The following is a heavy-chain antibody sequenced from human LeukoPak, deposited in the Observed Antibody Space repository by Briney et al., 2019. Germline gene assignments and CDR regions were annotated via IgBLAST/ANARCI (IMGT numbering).Heavy chain of an antibody. CDR1: GFTFTSYA. J-gene: IGHJ4*02. V-gene: IGHV3-23*01. CDR2: ISDGGGST. D-gene: IGHD4-17*01. Sequence: PGGSLRLSCAASGFTFTSYAMTWARQAPGKGLEWVSAISDGGGSTYYADSVQGRFTISRDNSKKTLYLQMNSLRAEDTAVYYCATTGYDYGDYRDYWGQGTLVTVSS. CDR3: ATTGYDYGDYRDY.